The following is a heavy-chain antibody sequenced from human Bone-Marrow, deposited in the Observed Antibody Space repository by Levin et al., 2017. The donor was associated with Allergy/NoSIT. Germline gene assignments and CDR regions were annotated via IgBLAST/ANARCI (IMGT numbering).Heavy chain of an antibody. Sequence: GGSLRLSCTASGFTFSRSWMSWVRQAPGKGLEWVANIKEDGSVKYHVDSVKGRFTISRENAKNSLYLQMSTLRAEDTAVYYCAKGRGMDAWGQGTTVTVSS. CDR3: AKGRGMDA. CDR2: IKEDGSVK. J-gene: IGHJ6*02. V-gene: IGHV3-7*01. CDR1: GFTFSRSW.